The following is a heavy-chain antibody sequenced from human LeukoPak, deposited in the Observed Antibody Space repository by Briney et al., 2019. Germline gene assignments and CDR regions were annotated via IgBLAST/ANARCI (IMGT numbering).Heavy chain of an antibody. CDR3: ARHSSGYYRVGYYQH. Sequence: SETLSLTCAVYGGSFSGYYWSWIRPPPGKGLEWVGEINHSGSPNYNTSLNTRVAISVDTSTRHISLNLSSLPAADTAVYYCARHSSGYYRVGYYQHWGQGTLVTVSS. V-gene: IGHV4-34*01. CDR1: GGSFSGYY. CDR2: INHSGSP. J-gene: IGHJ1*01. D-gene: IGHD3-22*01.